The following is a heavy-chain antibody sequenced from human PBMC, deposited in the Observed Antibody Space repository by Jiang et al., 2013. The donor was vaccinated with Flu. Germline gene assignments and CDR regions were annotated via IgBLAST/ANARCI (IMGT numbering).Heavy chain of an antibody. CDR2: IIPIFGTA. J-gene: IGHJ3*02. V-gene: IGHV1-69*01. Sequence: GAEVKKPGSSVKVSCKASGGTFSSYAISWVRQAPGQGLEWMGGIIPIFGTANYAQKFQGRVTITADESTSTAYMELSSLRSEDTAVYYCARDRHHYYDSSGYYTDAFDIWGQGTSGHRLF. CDR3: ARDRHHYYDSSGYYTDAFDI. CDR1: GGTFSSYA. D-gene: IGHD3-22*01.